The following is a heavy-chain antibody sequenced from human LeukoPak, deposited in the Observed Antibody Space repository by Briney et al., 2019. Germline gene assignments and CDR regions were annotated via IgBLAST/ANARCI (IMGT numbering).Heavy chain of an antibody. V-gene: IGHV4-39*07. Sequence: PSETLSLTCTVSGGSISSSSYYWGWIRQPPGKGLEWIGSIYYSGSTYYNPSLKSRVTISVDTSKNQFSLKLSSVTAADTAVYYCVRDRGGGYFDYWGQGTLVTVSS. J-gene: IGHJ4*02. CDR3: VRDRGGGYFDY. CDR2: IYYSGST. D-gene: IGHD3-10*01. CDR1: GGSISSSSYY.